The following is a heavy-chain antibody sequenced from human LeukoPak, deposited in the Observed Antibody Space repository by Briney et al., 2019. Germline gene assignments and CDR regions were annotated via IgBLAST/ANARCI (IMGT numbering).Heavy chain of an antibody. Sequence: GGSLRLSCAASGFTFSDYYMSWIRQAPGKGLEWLSYITSSGDTIFYVDSVKGRFTISRDNAKSSLYLQMNSLSAEDTAVYYCARDGPYDFWSGYTKAHDAFDIWGQGTMVTVSS. V-gene: IGHV3-11*04. J-gene: IGHJ3*02. CDR1: GFTFSDYY. CDR3: ARDGPYDFWSGYTKAHDAFDI. D-gene: IGHD3-3*01. CDR2: ITSSGDTI.